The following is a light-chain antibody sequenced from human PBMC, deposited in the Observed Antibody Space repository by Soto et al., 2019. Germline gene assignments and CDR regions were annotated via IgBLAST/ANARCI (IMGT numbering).Light chain of an antibody. Sequence: QSVLNQPPSASGTPGQRVTISCSGSSSNIGSNYVYWYQQLPGTAPKLLIYRNNQRPSGVPDRFSGSKSGTSASLAISGLRSEDEADYYCAAWDDSLSGFYVFGTGTKLAVL. CDR1: SSNIGSNY. J-gene: IGLJ1*01. CDR2: RNN. CDR3: AAWDDSLSGFYV. V-gene: IGLV1-47*01.